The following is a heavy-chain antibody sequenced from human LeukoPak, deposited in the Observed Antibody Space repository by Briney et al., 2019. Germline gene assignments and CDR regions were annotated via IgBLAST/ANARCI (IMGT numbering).Heavy chain of an antibody. CDR2: ISPRSFDT. CDR3: AREGDIAAALFDN. J-gene: IGHJ4*02. V-gene: IGHV1-2*02. CDR1: GYTFSAYY. Sequence: ASVKVSCKGSGYTFSAYYIHWLRQAPGQGPEWMGWISPRSFDTNYAQKFQGRVTMTTATSMNTVFMELSRLSSDDTAVYYCAREGDIAAALFDNWGQGTLVTVSS. D-gene: IGHD6-13*01.